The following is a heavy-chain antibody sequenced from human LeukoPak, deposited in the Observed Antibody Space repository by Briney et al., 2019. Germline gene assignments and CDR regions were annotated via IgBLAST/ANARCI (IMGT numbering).Heavy chain of an antibody. D-gene: IGHD5-12*01. CDR2: ITWNGDST. Sequence: GSLRLSCAASGFNFDDYNMHWVRQAPGKGLEWVSLITWNGDSTYYADSVEGRFTISRDNSKNSLYLQMNSLRTEDTALYYCAKDKWLRGYYYYYMDVWGKGTTVTASS. CDR3: AKDKWLRGYYYYYMDV. CDR1: GFNFDDYN. J-gene: IGHJ6*03. V-gene: IGHV3-43*01.